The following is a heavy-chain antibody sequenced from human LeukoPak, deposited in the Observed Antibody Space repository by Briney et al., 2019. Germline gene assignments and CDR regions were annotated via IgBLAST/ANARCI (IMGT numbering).Heavy chain of an antibody. V-gene: IGHV4-30-2*01. D-gene: IGHD2-2*01. CDR1: GGSISSGGYY. CDR3: ARHACSSTSCYAYYYYYYGMDV. CDR2: IYHSGST. Sequence: PSQTLSLTCTVSGGSISSGGYYWSWIRQPPGKGLEWIGYIYHSGSTYYNPSLKSRVTISVDTSKNQFSLKLSSVTAADTAVYYCARHACSSTSCYAYYYYYYGMDVWGQGTTVTVSS. J-gene: IGHJ6*02.